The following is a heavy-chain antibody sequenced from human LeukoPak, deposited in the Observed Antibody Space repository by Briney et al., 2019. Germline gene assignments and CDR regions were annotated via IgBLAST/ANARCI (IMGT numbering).Heavy chain of an antibody. CDR1: GNTLTEFS. V-gene: IGHV1-24*01. J-gene: IGHJ6*03. CDR2: FDLEYGDT. D-gene: IGHD2-15*01. Sequence: GASVKVSCKVSGNTLTEFSMHWVRQAPGKGLEWMGGFDLEYGDTIYAERFQGRVTMTRDTSISTAYMELNSLRSDDTAVYYCARGVVAATFYYYMDVWGKGTTVTVSS. CDR3: ARGVVAATFYYYMDV.